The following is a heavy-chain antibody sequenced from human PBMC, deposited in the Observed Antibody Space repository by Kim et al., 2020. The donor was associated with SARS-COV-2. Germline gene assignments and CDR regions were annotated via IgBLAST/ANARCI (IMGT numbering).Heavy chain of an antibody. CDR3: ARRQIAYAADRWFDP. CDR1: GGSISSNGYY. J-gene: IGHJ5*02. Sequence: SETLSLTCTVSGGSISSNGYYWVWLRQPPGKGREWIGNVYYTGGSYYNMSLKSRVTMSVDTSSDQLSLKLSSVTAADAATYYCARRQIAYAADRWFDPWG. V-gene: IGHV4-39*01. CDR2: VYYTGGS. D-gene: IGHD2-21*01.